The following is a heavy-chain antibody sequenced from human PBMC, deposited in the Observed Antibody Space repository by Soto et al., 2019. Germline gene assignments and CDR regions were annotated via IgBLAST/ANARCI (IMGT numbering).Heavy chain of an antibody. J-gene: IGHJ4*02. Sequence: VASVKVSCKASGYTFTGYHMHWVRQAPGQGLEWMGWINPNSGGTNYAQKFQGRVTMTRDTSISTAYMELSRLRSDDTAVYYCARWPDIVVVPAAEVDYWGQGTLVTVSS. CDR1: GYTFTGYH. CDR2: INPNSGGT. CDR3: ARWPDIVVVPAAEVDY. V-gene: IGHV1-2*02. D-gene: IGHD2-2*01.